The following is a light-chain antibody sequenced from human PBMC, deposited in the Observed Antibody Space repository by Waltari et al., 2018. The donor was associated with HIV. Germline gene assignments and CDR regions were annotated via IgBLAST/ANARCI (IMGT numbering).Light chain of an antibody. V-gene: IGLV1-51*01. Sequence: QPVLTQPPSVSALPGQKVTTSCSGRTPHIANTKQSWYQQLPGTAPKLLIYDNNKRPSAIPDRFSGSKSDTSATLGITGRQTGDEADDYCGTWDSSLSAEVFGTGTKVTVL. CDR3: GTWDSSLSAEV. CDR2: DNN. J-gene: IGLJ1*01. CDR1: TPHIANTK.